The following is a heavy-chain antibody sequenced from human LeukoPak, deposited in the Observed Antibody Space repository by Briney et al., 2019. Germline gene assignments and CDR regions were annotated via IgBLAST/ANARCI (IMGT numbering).Heavy chain of an antibody. J-gene: IGHJ6*02. Sequence: PSETLSLTCTVSGGSISSGDYYWSWIRQPPGKGLEWIGYISYSGSTYYNPSLKSRVTISVDTSKNQISLKLSSVTAADTAVYYCARDGYGVSYGLDVWGQGTTVTVSS. CDR2: ISYSGST. CDR3: ARDGYGVSYGLDV. D-gene: IGHD4-17*01. V-gene: IGHV4-30-4*01. CDR1: GGSISSGDYY.